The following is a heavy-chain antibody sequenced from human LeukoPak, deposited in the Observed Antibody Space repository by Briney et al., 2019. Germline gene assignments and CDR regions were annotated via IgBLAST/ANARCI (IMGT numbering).Heavy chain of an antibody. Sequence: SETLSLTCTVSGYSISSGYYWGWIRQPPGKGLEWIGSIYHSGRTYYNPSLKSRVTISVDTSKNQFSLKLSSVTAADTAVYYCARVEWLVTKFDYWGQGTLVTVSS. CDR2: IYHSGRT. V-gene: IGHV4-38-2*02. CDR1: GYSISSGYY. CDR3: ARVEWLVTKFDY. D-gene: IGHD6-19*01. J-gene: IGHJ4*02.